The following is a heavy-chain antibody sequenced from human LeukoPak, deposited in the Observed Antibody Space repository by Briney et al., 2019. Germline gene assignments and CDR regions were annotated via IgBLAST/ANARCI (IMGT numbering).Heavy chain of an antibody. J-gene: IGHJ6*02. CDR3: AGGYSSSWYYYYYYGMDV. CDR2: TSSSSSTI. CDR1: GFTFSSYS. D-gene: IGHD6-13*01. V-gene: IGHV3-48*01. Sequence: RTGGSLRLSCAASGFTFSSYSMNWVRQAPGKGLEWVSYTSSSSSTIYYADSVKGRFTISRDNAKNSLYLQMNSLRAEDTAVYYCAGGYSSSWYYYYYYGMDVWGQGTTVTVSS.